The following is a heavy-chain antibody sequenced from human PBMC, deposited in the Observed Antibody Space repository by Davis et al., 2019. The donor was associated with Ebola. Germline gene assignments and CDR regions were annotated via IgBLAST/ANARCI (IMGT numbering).Heavy chain of an antibody. CDR3: ARSEGGYGDYPFWYFDL. V-gene: IGHV4-61*08. CDR2: IYYSGST. Sequence: SETLSLTCAVPGGSISSGGYSWSWIRQPPGKGLEWIGYIYYSGSTNYNPSLKSRVTISVDTSKNQFSLKLSSVTAADTAVYYCARSEGGYGDYPFWYFDLWGRGTLVTVSS. CDR1: GGSISSGGYS. D-gene: IGHD4-17*01. J-gene: IGHJ2*01.